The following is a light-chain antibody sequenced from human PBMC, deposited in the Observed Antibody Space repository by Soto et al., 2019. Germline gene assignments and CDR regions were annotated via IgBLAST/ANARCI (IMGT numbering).Light chain of an antibody. Sequence: QSVLTQSPSASASLGASVKLTCTLNSGHSSYAIAWHQQQPEKGPRYLMKLYSDGSHSKGDGIPDRFSGSSSGAERYLTISSLQSEDEADYYCQTWGTGIHVVFGGGTKLTVL. CDR3: QTWGTGIHVV. CDR1: SGHSSYA. V-gene: IGLV4-69*01. CDR2: LYSDGSH. J-gene: IGLJ2*01.